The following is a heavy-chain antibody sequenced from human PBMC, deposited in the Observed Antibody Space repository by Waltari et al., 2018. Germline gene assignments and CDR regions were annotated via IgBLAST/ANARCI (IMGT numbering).Heavy chain of an antibody. D-gene: IGHD3-22*01. CDR2: INHSGST. V-gene: IGHV4-34*01. Sequence: QVQLQQWGAGLLKPSETLSLTCAVYGGSFSGYYWSWIRQPPGKGLEWIGEINHSGSTNHNPALKSRVTISVDTSKNQFSLKLSSVTAADTAVYYCASPYYYDSSGYSTWGQGTLVTVSS. J-gene: IGHJ5*02. CDR1: GGSFSGYY. CDR3: ASPYYYDSSGYST.